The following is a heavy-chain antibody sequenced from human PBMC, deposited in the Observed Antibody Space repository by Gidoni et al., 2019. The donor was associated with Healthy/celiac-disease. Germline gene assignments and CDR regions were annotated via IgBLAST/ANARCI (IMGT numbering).Heavy chain of an antibody. CDR3: ARIFRVNYYDSSGYPDY. D-gene: IGHD3-22*01. J-gene: IGHJ4*02. Sequence: QVTLKESGPVLVKPTETLTLTCTVSGFSLSNARMGVSWIRQPPGKALEWLAHIFSNDEKSYSTSLKSRLTISKDTSKSQVVLTMTNMDPVDTATYYCARIFRVNYYDSSGYPDYWGQGTLVTVSS. CDR2: IFSNDEK. V-gene: IGHV2-26*01. CDR1: GFSLSNARMG.